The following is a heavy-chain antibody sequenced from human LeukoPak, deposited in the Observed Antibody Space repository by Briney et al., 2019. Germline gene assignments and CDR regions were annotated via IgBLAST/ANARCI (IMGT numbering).Heavy chain of an antibody. D-gene: IGHD5-18*01. CDR3: ARDGDTAMVTRSGYFDY. J-gene: IGHJ4*02. V-gene: IGHV4-4*07. Sequence: PSETLSLTCTVSGGSISSYYWSWIRQPAGKGLEWIGRIYTSGSTNYNPSLKSRVTISVDKSKNQFSLKLSSVTAADTAVYYCARDGDTAMVTRSGYFDYWGQGTLVTVSS. CDR1: GGSISSYY. CDR2: IYTSGST.